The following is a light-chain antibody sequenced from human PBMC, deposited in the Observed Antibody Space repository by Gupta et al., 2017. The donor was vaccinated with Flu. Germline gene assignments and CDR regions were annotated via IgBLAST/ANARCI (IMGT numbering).Light chain of an antibody. CDR2: GTS. V-gene: IGKV3-20*01. CDR3: QRVGDSLYT. J-gene: IGKJ2*01. CDR1: QSVSDTY. Sequence: EIVLTQSPGTLSLSPGERATLSCRASQSVSDTYLAWYQQKPGQAPRLLIYGTSNRATDIPDRFSGSASGTDFTLTINRLDPEDFAVYYCQRVGDSLYTFGQGTKLEIK.